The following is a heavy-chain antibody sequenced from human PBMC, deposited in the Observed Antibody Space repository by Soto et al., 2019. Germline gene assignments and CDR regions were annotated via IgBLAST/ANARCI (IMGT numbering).Heavy chain of an antibody. D-gene: IGHD4-17*01. CDR3: ARHGGYGDYGDWFDP. V-gene: IGHV4-59*08. CDR1: GGSISSYY. J-gene: IGHJ5*02. CDR2: IYYSGST. Sequence: PSETLSLTCTVSGGSISSYYWSWIRQPPGKGLEWIGYIYYSGSTNYNPSLKSRVTISVDTSKNQFSLKLSSVTAADTAVYYCARHGGYGDYGDWFDPWGQGTLVTVS.